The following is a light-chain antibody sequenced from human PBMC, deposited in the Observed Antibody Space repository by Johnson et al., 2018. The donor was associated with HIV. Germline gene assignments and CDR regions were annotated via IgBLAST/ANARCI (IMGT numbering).Light chain of an antibody. V-gene: IGLV1-51*01. CDR1: SSNIGNNY. CDR2: DNN. Sequence: QSVLTQPPSVSAAPGQKVNISCSGSSSNIGNNYVSWYQQIPGTAPKLLIYDNNKRPSGIRDRFSGSKSGTSATLGITGLQTGDEADYYCGTWDSSLSAYVIGTGTKVTVL. J-gene: IGLJ1*01. CDR3: GTWDSSLSAYV.